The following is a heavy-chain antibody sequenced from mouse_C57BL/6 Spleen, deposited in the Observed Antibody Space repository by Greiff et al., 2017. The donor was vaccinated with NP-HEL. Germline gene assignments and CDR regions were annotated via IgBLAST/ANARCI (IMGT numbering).Heavy chain of an antibody. D-gene: IGHD2-4*01. Sequence: QVQLQQPGPELVRPGSSVKLSCKASGYTFTSYRMHWVKQRPIQGLEWIGNIDPSDSETHYNQKFKDKATLTVDKSSSTAYLQLSSLTSEDSSVYYWIYYDYYGDYWGQGTTLTVSS. CDR1: GYTFTSYR. CDR3: IYYDYYGDY. V-gene: IGHV1-52*01. J-gene: IGHJ2*01. CDR2: IDPSDSET.